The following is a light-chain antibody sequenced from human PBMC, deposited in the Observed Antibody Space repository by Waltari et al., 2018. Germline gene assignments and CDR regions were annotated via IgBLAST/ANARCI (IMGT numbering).Light chain of an antibody. V-gene: IGLV1-44*01. Sequence: QSVLTQPPSVSGAPGPRVTIPCSGRSSNIGGHSVNWYQQLPGRAPKLLIYNGNRRPSGVPDRFSESKSGTSDSLAITGLQSEDEADYYCATWDDSLSGPVFGGGTKLTVL. J-gene: IGLJ3*02. CDR3: ATWDDSLSGPV. CDR1: SSNIGGHS. CDR2: NGN.